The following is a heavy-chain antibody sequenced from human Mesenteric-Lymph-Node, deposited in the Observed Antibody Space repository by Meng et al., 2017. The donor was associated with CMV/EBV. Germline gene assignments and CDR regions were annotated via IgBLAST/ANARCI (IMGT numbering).Heavy chain of an antibody. Sequence: QRSLLESGQGPVNTSGSRSLTCTVSGDPISSFCYWGWIRQPPGRGLEGIGSVHYTGSTYYRPSLKSRVTVSVDTSKNQFSLRLTSVTAADTAVYYCARPFPSWQSPRLDPFGAWGQGTLVTVSS. D-gene: IGHD6-19*01. CDR3: ARPFPSWQSPRLDPFGA. V-gene: IGHV4-39*01. J-gene: IGHJ5*02. CDR1: GDPISSFCY. CDR2: VHYTGST.